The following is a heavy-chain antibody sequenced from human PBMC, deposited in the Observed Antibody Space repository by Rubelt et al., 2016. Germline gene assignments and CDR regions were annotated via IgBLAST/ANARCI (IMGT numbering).Heavy chain of an antibody. CDR3: ARTSGYNYDEAFDI. CDR2: IYSSGAT. Sequence: GGGLEWIGDIYSSGATFYNPPLESRVTTSVDYIKKHFSLSLKSVTAADTAVYYCARTSGYNYDEAFDIWGQGTMVTVSS. J-gene: IGHJ3*02. V-gene: IGHV4-30-2*04. D-gene: IGHD5-12*01.